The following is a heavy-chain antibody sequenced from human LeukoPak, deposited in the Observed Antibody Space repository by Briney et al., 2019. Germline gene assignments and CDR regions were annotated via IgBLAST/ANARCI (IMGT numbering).Heavy chain of an antibody. V-gene: IGHV3-48*01. Sequence: PGGSLRLSCAASGFTFSSYGMHWVRQAPGKGLEWVSYISSSSSTIYYADSVKGRFTISRDNAKNSLYLQMNSLRAEDTAVYYCARDRGYYDYWGQGTLVTVSS. D-gene: IGHD3-22*01. J-gene: IGHJ4*02. CDR2: ISSSSSTI. CDR3: ARDRGYYDY. CDR1: GFTFSSYG.